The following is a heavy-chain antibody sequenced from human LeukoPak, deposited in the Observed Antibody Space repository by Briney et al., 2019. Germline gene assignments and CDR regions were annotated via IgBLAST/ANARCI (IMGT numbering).Heavy chain of an antibody. CDR1: GFTFSTFA. J-gene: IGHJ6*02. CDR3: ARDEGGYYYGMDV. D-gene: IGHD3-16*01. CDR2: ISSSSSTI. V-gene: IGHV3-48*02. Sequence: GGSLRLSCAASGFTFSTFAMSWVRQAPGKGLEWVSYISSSSSTIYYADSVKGRFTISRDNAKNSMYLQMNSLRDEDTAVYYCARDEGGYYYGMDVWGQGTTVTVSS.